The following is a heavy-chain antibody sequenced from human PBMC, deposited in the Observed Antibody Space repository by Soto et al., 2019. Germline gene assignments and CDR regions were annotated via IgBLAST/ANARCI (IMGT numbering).Heavy chain of an antibody. J-gene: IGHJ5*02. CDR1: DGSFTGYH. Sequence: SETMSLTCTVSDGSFTGYHWSWIRQPPGKGLEWIGYIYHSGSTYYNPSLKSRVTISVDRSKNQFSLKLSSVTAADTAVYYCARVPSPWGQGTLVTVSS. CDR2: IYHSGST. V-gene: IGHV4-30-2*01. CDR3: ARVPSP.